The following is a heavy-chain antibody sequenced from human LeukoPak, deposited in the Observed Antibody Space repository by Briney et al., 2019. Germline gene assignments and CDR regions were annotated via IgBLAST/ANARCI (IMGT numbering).Heavy chain of an antibody. Sequence: GGSLRLSCAASGFTSSSYSMNWVRQAPGKGLEWVSSISSSSSYIYYADSVKGRFTISRDNAKNSLYLQMNSLRAEDTAVYYCARVGYSSSWPTEYWGQGTLVTVSS. V-gene: IGHV3-21*01. CDR2: ISSSSSYI. J-gene: IGHJ4*02. D-gene: IGHD6-13*01. CDR3: ARVGYSSSWPTEY. CDR1: GFTSSSYS.